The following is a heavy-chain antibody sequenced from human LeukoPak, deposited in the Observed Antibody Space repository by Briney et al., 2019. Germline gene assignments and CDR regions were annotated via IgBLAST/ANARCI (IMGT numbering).Heavy chain of an antibody. Sequence: GASVTVSCQASGYTFTGYYMHWVRQAPGQGLAWMGWINPNSGDTNYAQKFQGRVTMTRDTSISTAYMELSRLRSDDTAVYYCASVTGELYYYGMDVWGQGTTVTVSS. CDR2: INPNSGDT. CDR1: GYTFTGYY. J-gene: IGHJ6*02. CDR3: ASVTGELYYYGMDV. V-gene: IGHV1-2*02. D-gene: IGHD7-27*01.